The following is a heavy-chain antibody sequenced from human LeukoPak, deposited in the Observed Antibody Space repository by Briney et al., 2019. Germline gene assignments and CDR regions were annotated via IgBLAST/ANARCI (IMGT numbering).Heavy chain of an antibody. CDR3: ARSFSGRGDAFDI. V-gene: IGHV4-59*01. J-gene: IGHJ3*02. D-gene: IGHD6-19*01. CDR2: IYYSGST. Sequence: PSETLSLTCTVSGGSISGYYWSWIRQPPGKGPEWIGYIYYSGSTNYNPSLKSRVTISVDTSKNQFSPKMNSVTAADTAVYYCARSFSGRGDAFDIWGQGTMVTVSS. CDR1: GGSISGYY.